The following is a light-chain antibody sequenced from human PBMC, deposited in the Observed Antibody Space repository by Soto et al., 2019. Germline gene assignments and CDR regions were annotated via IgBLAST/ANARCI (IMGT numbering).Light chain of an antibody. CDR2: EVS. Sequence: QSALTQPPSASGSPGQSVTISCTGTSSDVGGYNYVSWYQQHPGTAPKLMISEVSKRPSGVPDRFSGSKSGNTASLTVSGLQAEDEDYYYCSSFAGNNNVVFGGGAKLTVL. J-gene: IGLJ2*01. CDR1: SSDVGGYNY. V-gene: IGLV2-8*01. CDR3: SSFAGNNNVV.